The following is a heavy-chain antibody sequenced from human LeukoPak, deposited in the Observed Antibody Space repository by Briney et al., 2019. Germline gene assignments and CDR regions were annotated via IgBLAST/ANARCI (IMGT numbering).Heavy chain of an antibody. Sequence: GGSLRLSCAASGFTFSSYWMSWVRQAPGKGLEWVANIKQDGSEKYYVDSVKGRFTISRDNAKNSLYLQKISLRAEDTAVYYCASRPTYYDILTGYYAPPYFDYWGQGTLVTVSS. CDR3: ASRPTYYDILTGYYAPPYFDY. V-gene: IGHV3-7*05. J-gene: IGHJ4*02. D-gene: IGHD3-9*01. CDR1: GFTFSSYW. CDR2: IKQDGSEK.